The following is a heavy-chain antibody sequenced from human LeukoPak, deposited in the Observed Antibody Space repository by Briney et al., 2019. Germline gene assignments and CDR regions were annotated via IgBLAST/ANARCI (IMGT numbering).Heavy chain of an antibody. D-gene: IGHD3-10*01. Sequence: PGGSLRLSCAASGFTFSSNAMSWVRQAPGKGLEWVSAISGSGGSTYYADSVKGRFTISRDNSKNTLYLQMNSLRAEDTAVYYCARDQTYYGSGSPGIDYWGQGTLVTVSS. J-gene: IGHJ4*02. CDR3: ARDQTYYGSGSPGIDY. V-gene: IGHV3-23*01. CDR2: ISGSGGST. CDR1: GFTFSSNA.